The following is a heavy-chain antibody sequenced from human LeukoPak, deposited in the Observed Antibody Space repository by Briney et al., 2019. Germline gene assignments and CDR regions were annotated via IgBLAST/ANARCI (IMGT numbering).Heavy chain of an antibody. J-gene: IGHJ4*01. V-gene: IGHV3-23*01. D-gene: IGHD3-10*01. CDR1: GFSFSSYA. Sequence: GGSLRLSCAASGFSFSSYAMSWVRQAPGKGLEWVSGINGRGDSTVYADSVKGRFTISRDNSKNTLYLQMNSLRVEDTAVYYCAKDQASGHGSDTSGTFDYWGLETLVTVFS. CDR2: INGRGDST. CDR3: AKDQASGHGSDTSGTFDY.